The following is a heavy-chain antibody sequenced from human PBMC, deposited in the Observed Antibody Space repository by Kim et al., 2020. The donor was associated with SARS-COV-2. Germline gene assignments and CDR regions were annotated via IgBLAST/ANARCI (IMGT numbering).Heavy chain of an antibody. CDR3: TREGAAAGTEFDY. CDR1: GFTFGDYA. J-gene: IGHJ4*02. V-gene: IGHV3-49*04. CDR2: IRSKAYGGTT. Sequence: SLRLSCTASGFTFGDYAMSWVRQAPGKGLEWVGFIRSKAYGGTTEYAASVKGRFTISRDDSKSIAYLQMNSLKTEDTAVYYCTREGAAAGTEFDYWGQGTLVTVSS. D-gene: IGHD6-13*01.